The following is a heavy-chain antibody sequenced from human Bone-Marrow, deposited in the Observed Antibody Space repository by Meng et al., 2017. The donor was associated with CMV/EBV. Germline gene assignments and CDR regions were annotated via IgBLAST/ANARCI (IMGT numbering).Heavy chain of an antibody. D-gene: IGHD3-3*01. J-gene: IGHJ4*02. CDR1: GFTFDDYG. Sequence: GESLKISCAASGFTFDDYGMSWVRQAPGKGLEWVSGINWNGGSTGYADSVKGRFTISRDNAKNSLYLQMNSLRAEDTALYYCARDFWRGLDYWGQGTRVTVSS. CDR2: INWNGGST. V-gene: IGHV3-20*04. CDR3: ARDFWRGLDY.